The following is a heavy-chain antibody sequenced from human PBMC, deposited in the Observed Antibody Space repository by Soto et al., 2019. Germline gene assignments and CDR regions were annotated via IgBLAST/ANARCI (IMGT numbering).Heavy chain of an antibody. V-gene: IGHV3-30-3*01. D-gene: IGHD3-22*01. CDR1: GVTFSSYA. CDR3: ARVRGYYDSSGFDI. CDR2: ISYDGSNK. J-gene: IGHJ3*02. Sequence: GGSLRLSCAACGVTFSSYAMHWVRQAPGKGLEWVAVISYDGSNKYYADSVKGRFTISRDNSKNTLYLQMNSLRAEDTAVYYCARVRGYYDSSGFDIWGQGTMVTVSS.